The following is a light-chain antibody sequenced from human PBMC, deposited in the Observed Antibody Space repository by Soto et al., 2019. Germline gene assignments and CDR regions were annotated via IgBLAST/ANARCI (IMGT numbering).Light chain of an antibody. CDR2: EVT. Sequence: QSVLTQPASVSGSPGQSITISCTGTSSDVGAYNYVSWYQQHPGKAPKLLIYEVTNRPFGVSNRFSGSKSGNTASLTIAGLQTEDEADYYCAAWDDSLNGFVFGIGTKV. J-gene: IGLJ1*01. CDR1: SSDVGAYNY. CDR3: AAWDDSLNGFV. V-gene: IGLV2-14*01.